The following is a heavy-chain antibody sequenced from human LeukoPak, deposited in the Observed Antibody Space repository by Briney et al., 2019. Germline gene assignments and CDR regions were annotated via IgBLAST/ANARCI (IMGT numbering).Heavy chain of an antibody. J-gene: IGHJ4*02. V-gene: IGHV4-30-2*01. CDR3: ASLVTAGDY. Sequence: SETLSLTCAVSGGSISSGGYSWSWIRQPPGKGLEWIGYIYHSGSTYYNPSLKSRVTISVDRSKNQFSLKLSSVTAADTAVYYCASLVTAGDYWGQGTLVTVSS. CDR2: IYHSGST. D-gene: IGHD2-21*02. CDR1: GGSISSGGYS.